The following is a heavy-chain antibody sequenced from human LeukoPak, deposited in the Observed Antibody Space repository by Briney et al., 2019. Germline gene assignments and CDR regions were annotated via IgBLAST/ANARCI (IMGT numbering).Heavy chain of an antibody. CDR1: GYTFTTYA. J-gene: IGHJ4*02. V-gene: IGHV1-18*01. CDR3: ATDPSPSYRFYDSSGYHYIWNS. D-gene: IGHD3-22*01. Sequence: ASVTVSCKASGYTFTTYAINWVRQAPGQGLEWMGWISAYNGNTNYAQKLQGRVTMTTDTSTSTAYMELRSLRSDDTAVYYCATDPSPSYRFYDSSGYHYIWNSWGQGTLVTVPS. CDR2: ISAYNGNT.